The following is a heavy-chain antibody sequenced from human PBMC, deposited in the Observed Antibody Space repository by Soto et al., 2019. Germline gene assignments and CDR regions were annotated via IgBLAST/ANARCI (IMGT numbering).Heavy chain of an antibody. Sequence: QVKLVQSGAEVKKPGASVKVSCKASGYTFTNFGISWVRQAPGQGLEWMGWISAYNVNTNYAQNFQGRVTMTTDTSKSTGYMELRRLRSDDTAVYYCARGGTRIDYWGQGTLVTVSS. J-gene: IGHJ4*02. CDR1: GYTFTNFG. CDR3: ARGGTRIDY. D-gene: IGHD3-16*01. CDR2: ISAYNVNT. V-gene: IGHV1-18*01.